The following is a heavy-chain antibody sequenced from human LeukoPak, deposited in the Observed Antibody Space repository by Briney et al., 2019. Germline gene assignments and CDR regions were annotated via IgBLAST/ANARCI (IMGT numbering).Heavy chain of an antibody. CDR3: ASTATNYYDRSGAVGWAFDF. V-gene: IGHV3-30*03. CDR1: GFSFSSCA. Sequence: PGGFLRLSCAASGFSFSSCAMHWVRQAPDKGLQWVAVVSYDGNNKYYADSVKGRFTISRDNSKNTLFLQMSSLRADDTAVYYCASTATNYYDRSGAVGWAFDFWGQGTVVSVSS. D-gene: IGHD3-22*01. J-gene: IGHJ3*01. CDR2: VSYDGNNK.